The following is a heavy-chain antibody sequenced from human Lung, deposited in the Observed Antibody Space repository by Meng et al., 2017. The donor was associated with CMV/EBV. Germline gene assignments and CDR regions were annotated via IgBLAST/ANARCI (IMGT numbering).Heavy chain of an antibody. Sequence: SXTXSLXCTVSGDSISSHYWSWIRLPPGKGLEWIGYIHYSGSSSYNPSLKSRVTMSLDTSKNEFSLKLRSVTAADTAVYYCARGRTPAYYDSSGYYYDWGQGTLVTVSS. CDR2: IHYSGSS. V-gene: IGHV4-59*11. CDR1: GDSISSHY. CDR3: ARGRTPAYYDSSGYYYD. D-gene: IGHD3-22*01. J-gene: IGHJ4*02.